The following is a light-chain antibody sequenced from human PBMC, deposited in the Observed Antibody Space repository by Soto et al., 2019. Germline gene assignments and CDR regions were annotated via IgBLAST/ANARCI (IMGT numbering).Light chain of an antibody. V-gene: IGKV1-16*01. Sequence: DIQMTQSPPSLSASVGDRVTITCRASKGINNYLAWFQQQPGTAPKPLIYATSTLHSGVPSRFTGSGSGTDFTLSITSLQPEDFATYYCQQLNTYPVTFGGGTKVDIK. J-gene: IGKJ4*01. CDR1: KGINNY. CDR2: ATS. CDR3: QQLNTYPVT.